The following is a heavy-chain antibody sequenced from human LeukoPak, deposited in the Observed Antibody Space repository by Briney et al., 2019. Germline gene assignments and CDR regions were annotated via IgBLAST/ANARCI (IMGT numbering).Heavy chain of an antibody. D-gene: IGHD5-18*01. CDR1: GGSISSGGYS. V-gene: IGHV4-30-2*02. Sequence: PSQTLSLTCAVSGGSISSGGYSWSWIRQPPGKGLEWIGYIYHSGSTNYNPSLKSRVTISVDTSKNQFSLKLSSVTAADTAVYYCARLDTAMDAFDIWGQGTMVTVSS. CDR2: IYHSGST. J-gene: IGHJ3*02. CDR3: ARLDTAMDAFDI.